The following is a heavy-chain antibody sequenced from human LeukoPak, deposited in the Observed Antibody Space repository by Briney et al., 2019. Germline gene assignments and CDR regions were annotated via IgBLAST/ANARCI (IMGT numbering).Heavy chain of an antibody. CDR2: IIPIFGTA. D-gene: IGHD7-27*01. V-gene: IGHV1-69*13. Sequence: SVKVSCKASGGTFSSYAISWVRQAPGQGLEWMGGIIPIFGTANYAQKFQGRVTITADESTSTAYMELSSLRSEDTAVYYCARDLSSTPNWEFDYWGQGTLVTVSS. CDR1: GGTFSSYA. CDR3: ARDLSSTPNWEFDY. J-gene: IGHJ4*02.